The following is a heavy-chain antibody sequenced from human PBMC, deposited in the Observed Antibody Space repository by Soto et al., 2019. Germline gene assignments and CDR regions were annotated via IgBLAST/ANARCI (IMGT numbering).Heavy chain of an antibody. CDR1: GGSISSYY. Sequence: QVQLQESGPGLVKPSETLSLSCSVSGGSISSYYWSWIRQPPGKTLEWIGYISYTGSIDSNPSLEGRVTMSVDTSKNQFSLKLASVTAADTAIYYCARGSLPNSNWEIWGPGTLVSVSS. CDR2: ISYTGSI. J-gene: IGHJ4*02. V-gene: IGHV4-59*01. D-gene: IGHD4-4*01. CDR3: ARGSLPNSNWEI.